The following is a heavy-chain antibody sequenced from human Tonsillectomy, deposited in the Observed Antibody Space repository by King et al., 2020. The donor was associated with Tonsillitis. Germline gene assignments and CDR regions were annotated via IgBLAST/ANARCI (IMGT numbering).Heavy chain of an antibody. Sequence: VQLQESGPGLVKPSETLSLTCAVSGYSISSGYYWGWIRQPPGKGLEWIGSIYHSGSTYYNPSLKSRVTISVDTSKYQFSLKLSSVTAADTAVYYCARAYYGSGNDAFDIWGQGTMVTVSS. D-gene: IGHD3-10*01. J-gene: IGHJ3*02. V-gene: IGHV4-38-2*01. CDR1: GYSISSGYY. CDR3: ARAYYGSGNDAFDI. CDR2: IYHSGST.